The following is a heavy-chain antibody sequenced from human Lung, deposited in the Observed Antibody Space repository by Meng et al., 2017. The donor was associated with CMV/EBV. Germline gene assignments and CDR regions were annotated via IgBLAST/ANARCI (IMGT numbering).Heavy chain of an antibody. Sequence: GESXKISCAASGFTFSSYHMSWVRQAPGKGLEWVSSITSSDTYKYYPDSLKGRFTISRDNARKLLYLQINNLRAEDTAVYYCAREFSYGYLYVDFWGQGKLVTVSS. J-gene: IGHJ4*02. CDR1: GFTFSSYH. CDR2: ITSSDTYK. V-gene: IGHV3-21*01. D-gene: IGHD5-18*01. CDR3: AREFSYGYLYVDF.